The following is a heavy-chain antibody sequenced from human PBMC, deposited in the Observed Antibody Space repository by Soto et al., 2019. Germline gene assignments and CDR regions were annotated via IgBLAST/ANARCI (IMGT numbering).Heavy chain of an antibody. D-gene: IGHD1-26*01. Sequence: GESLKISCAASGFTFSDYYMSWIRQAPGKGLEWVSYISSSGSTIYYADSVKGRFTISRDNAKNSLYLQMNSLRAEDTAVYYCARRPRGSSIDYWRQGTLVTVSS. J-gene: IGHJ4*02. CDR2: ISSSGSTI. CDR3: ARRPRGSSIDY. V-gene: IGHV3-11*01. CDR1: GFTFSDYY.